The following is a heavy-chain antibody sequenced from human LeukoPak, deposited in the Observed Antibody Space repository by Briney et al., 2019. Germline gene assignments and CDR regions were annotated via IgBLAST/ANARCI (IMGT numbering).Heavy chain of an antibody. V-gene: IGHV3-66*01. CDR3: ARDGYYYDSSGRRYFDY. J-gene: IGHJ4*02. CDR2: IYSGGST. D-gene: IGHD3-22*01. CDR1: GFTVSSNY. Sequence: GGSLRLSCAASGFTVSSNYMSWVRQAPGKGLEWVSVIYSGGSTYYADSVKGRFTISRDNSKNTLYLQVNSLRAEDTAVYYCARDGYYYDSSGRRYFDYWGQGTLVTVSS.